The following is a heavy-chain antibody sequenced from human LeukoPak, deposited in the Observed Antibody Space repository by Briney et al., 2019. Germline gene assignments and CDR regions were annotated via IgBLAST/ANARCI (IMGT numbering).Heavy chain of an antibody. D-gene: IGHD3-22*01. CDR3: ARGSYDNSGVFDY. J-gene: IGHJ4*02. CDR1: GFTFSTYG. Sequence: GGSPRLSCGASGFTFSTYGMHWVRQAPGKGLEWVAVIWYDGSNKYFADSVKDRFTISRDNSKNTLYLQMSNLRAEDTAVYYCARGSYDNSGVFDYWGQGTLVTVSS. V-gene: IGHV3-33*01. CDR2: IWYDGSNK.